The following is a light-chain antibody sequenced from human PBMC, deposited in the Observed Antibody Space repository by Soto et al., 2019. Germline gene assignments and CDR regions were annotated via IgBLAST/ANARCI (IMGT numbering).Light chain of an antibody. V-gene: IGKV3-15*01. CDR3: QQYGNWPPWT. CDR1: QSLSDN. J-gene: IGKJ1*01. Sequence: IVMTQSPDTLAVSPRETVTLSCRASQSLSDNLAWYQQKTGQPPRLLIFRASTRASGIPARFSGGGSGTEFTLTISRLQSEDFAVYYCQQYGNWPPWTFGPGTRVEIK. CDR2: RAS.